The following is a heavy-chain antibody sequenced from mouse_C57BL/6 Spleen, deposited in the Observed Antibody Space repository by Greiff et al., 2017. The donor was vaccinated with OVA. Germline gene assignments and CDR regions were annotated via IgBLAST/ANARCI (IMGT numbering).Heavy chain of an antibody. V-gene: IGHV1-55*01. J-gene: IGHJ4*01. CDR1: GYTFTSYW. Sequence: QVQLKQPGAELVKPGASVKMSCKASGYTFTSYWITWVKQRPGQGLEWIGDIYPGSGSTNYNEKLKSKATLTVDTSSSTAYMQLSSLTSEDSAVYYCARPRVATDYYAMDYWGQGTSVTVSS. D-gene: IGHD1-1*02. CDR2: IYPGSGST. CDR3: ARPRVATDYYAMDY.